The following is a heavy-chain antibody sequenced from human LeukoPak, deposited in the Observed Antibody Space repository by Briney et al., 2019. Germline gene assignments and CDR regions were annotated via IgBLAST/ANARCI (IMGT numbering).Heavy chain of an antibody. V-gene: IGHV1-69*05. CDR2: IVPIFGTA. Sequence: SVKVSCKASGGTFNSYAISWVRQAPAQGLEWMGGIVPIFGTANYAQKFQGRVTITTDESTSTAYMELSSLRSEDTAVYYCARGLAAAGTYVYYYYMDVWGKGTTVTVSS. J-gene: IGHJ6*03. CDR3: ARGLAAAGTYVYYYYMDV. CDR1: GGTFNSYA. D-gene: IGHD6-13*01.